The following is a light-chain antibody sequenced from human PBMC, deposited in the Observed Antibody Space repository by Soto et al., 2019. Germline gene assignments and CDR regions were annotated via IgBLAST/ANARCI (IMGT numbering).Light chain of an antibody. CDR1: SSDVGSYNL. V-gene: IGLV2-23*03. CDR2: EGS. CDR3: SSYVGSNTFV. Sequence: QSALTQPASVSGSPGQSITISCTGTSSDVGSYNLVSWYQQHPGKAPKLMIYEGSKRPSGVSNRFSASKSGNTASLTISGLQAEDEADYYCSSYVGSNTFVFGGGTQLTVL. J-gene: IGLJ2*01.